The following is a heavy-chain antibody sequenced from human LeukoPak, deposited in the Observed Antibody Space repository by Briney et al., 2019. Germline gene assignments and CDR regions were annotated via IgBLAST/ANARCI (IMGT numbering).Heavy chain of an antibody. CDR1: GFTFSSYA. CDR3: TKDMGNGYNSDY. CDR2: ISGSGGST. D-gene: IGHD5-24*01. V-gene: IGHV3-23*01. J-gene: IGHJ4*02. Sequence: GGSLRLSCAASGFTFSSYAMSWVRQAPGKGLEWVSAISGSGGSTYYADSVKGRFTISRDNSKNTLYLQMNSLRAEDTAVYYCTKDMGNGYNSDYWGQGTLVTVSS.